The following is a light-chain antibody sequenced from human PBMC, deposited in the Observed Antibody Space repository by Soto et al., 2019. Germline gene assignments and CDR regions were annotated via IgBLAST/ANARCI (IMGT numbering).Light chain of an antibody. CDR3: QQYNNWPPYT. Sequence: EIVMTQSPATLSVSPGERATLSCKASQSVSSNLAWYQQKPGQAPRLLIYGASTRATGIPARFSGSWSGTEFTLTISSLQSEDFAVYYCQQYNNWPPYTFGQGTKLELK. CDR2: GAS. V-gene: IGKV3-15*01. CDR1: QSVSSN. J-gene: IGKJ2*01.